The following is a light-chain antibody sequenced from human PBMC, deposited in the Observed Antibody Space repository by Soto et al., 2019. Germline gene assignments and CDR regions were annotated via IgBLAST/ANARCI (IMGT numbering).Light chain of an antibody. CDR2: EVS. CDR3: NSYTSSNTRV. CDR1: SSNIGTGYD. V-gene: IGLV1-40*01. J-gene: IGLJ1*01. Sequence: QSVLTQPPSVSGAPGQRVTISCTGSSSNIGTGYDVHWYQQLPGTAPKLLMIYEVSDRPSGVSNRFSGSKSGNTASLTISGLQAEDEADYYCNSYTSSNTRVFGTGTKVTVL.